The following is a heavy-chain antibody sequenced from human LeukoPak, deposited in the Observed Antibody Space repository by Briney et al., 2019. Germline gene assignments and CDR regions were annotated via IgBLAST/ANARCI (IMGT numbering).Heavy chain of an antibody. CDR2: IYTSGST. CDR1: GGSISGYY. D-gene: IGHD2-2*01. J-gene: IGHJ5*02. Sequence: SETLSLTCTVSGGSISGYYWSWIRQPAGKGLEWIGRIYTSGSTTYNPSLKSRVTMSVDTSRNQFYLKLSSVTAADTAVYYCARATSWYVSCFDPWGQGTLVTVSS. V-gene: IGHV4-4*07. CDR3: ARATSWYVSCFDP.